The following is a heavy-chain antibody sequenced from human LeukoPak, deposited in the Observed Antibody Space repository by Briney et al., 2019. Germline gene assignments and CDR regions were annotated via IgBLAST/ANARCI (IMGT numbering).Heavy chain of an antibody. Sequence: SETLSLTCAVYGGSFSGYYWSWIRQPPGKGLEWIGEINHSGSTNYNPSLKSRVTISVDTSKNQFSLKLSSVTAADTAVYYCASSLKDGYNYSWFDPWGQGTLVTVSS. CDR3: ASSLKDGYNYSWFDP. D-gene: IGHD5-24*01. J-gene: IGHJ5*02. CDR2: INHSGST. CDR1: GGSFSGYY. V-gene: IGHV4-34*01.